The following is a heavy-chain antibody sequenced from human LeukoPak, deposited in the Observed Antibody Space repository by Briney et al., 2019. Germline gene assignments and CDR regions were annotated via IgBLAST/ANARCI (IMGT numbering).Heavy chain of an antibody. Sequence: GSPRLSCAASGFSFSNDWMCWVRQAPGKGLEWVANINQDESKKYYVDSVKGRFTISRDNAKNSLYLQMSSLRAEDTAVYYCARDHAYRTDYWGQGTLVTVSS. CDR1: GFSFSNDW. CDR2: INQDESKK. J-gene: IGHJ4*02. D-gene: IGHD2-2*01. V-gene: IGHV3-7*01. CDR3: ARDHAYRTDY.